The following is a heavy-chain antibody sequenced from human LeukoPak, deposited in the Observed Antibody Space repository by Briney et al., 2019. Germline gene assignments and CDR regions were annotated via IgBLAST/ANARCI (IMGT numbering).Heavy chain of an antibody. D-gene: IGHD1-1*01. V-gene: IGHV3-48*03. CDR2: ISSSGSTI. CDR3: AKDWYNSLNYFDY. CDR1: GFTFSSYA. J-gene: IGHJ4*02. Sequence: GGSLRLSCAASGFTFSSYAMSWVRQAPGKGLEWVSYISSSGSTIYYADSVKGRFTISRDNAKNSLYLQMNSLRVDDTAVYYCAKDWYNSLNYFDYWGQGSLVTVSS.